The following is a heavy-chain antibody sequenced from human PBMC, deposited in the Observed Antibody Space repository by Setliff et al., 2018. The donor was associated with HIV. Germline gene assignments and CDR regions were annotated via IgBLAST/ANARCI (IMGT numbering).Heavy chain of an antibody. D-gene: IGHD6-19*01. J-gene: IGHJ3*02. CDR2: IYTSGST. CDR1: GGSISSGIYY. Sequence: SETLSLTCTVSGGSISSGIYYWSWIRQPAGKGLEWIGRIYTSGSTNYNPSLKSRVTISVDTSKNQFSLKLSSVTAADTAVYYCASFGGWYPDAFDIWGQGTMVTVSS. V-gene: IGHV4-61*02. CDR3: ASFGGWYPDAFDI.